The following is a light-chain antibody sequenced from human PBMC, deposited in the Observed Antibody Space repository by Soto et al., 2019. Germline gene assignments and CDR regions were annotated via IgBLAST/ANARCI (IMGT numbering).Light chain of an antibody. J-gene: IGLJ1*01. CDR2: EVS. CDR1: SSGVGSYNL. CDR3: CSYAGSSTPLI. Sequence: QSALTQPASVSGSPGQSITLSCTGTSSGVGSYNLVSWYQQHPGKAPKLMIYEVSKRPSGVSNRFSGSKSGNTASLTISGLQAEDEADYYCCSYAGSSTPLIFGTGTKLTVL. V-gene: IGLV2-23*02.